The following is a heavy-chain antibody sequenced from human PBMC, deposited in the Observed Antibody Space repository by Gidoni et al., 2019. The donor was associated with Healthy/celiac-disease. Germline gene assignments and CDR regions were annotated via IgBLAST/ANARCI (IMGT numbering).Heavy chain of an antibody. D-gene: IGHD3-10*01. V-gene: IGHV1-46*01. CDR3: ARELITMVRGVIITDSGAFDI. Sequence: QVQLVQSGAEVKKPGASVKVSCKASGYTFTSYYMHGVRQAPGQGREWMGIINPSGGSTSYAQKFQGRVTMTRDTSTSTVYMELSSLRSEDTAVYYCARELITMVRGVIITDSGAFDIWGQGTMVTVSS. J-gene: IGHJ3*02. CDR1: GYTFTSYY. CDR2: INPSGGST.